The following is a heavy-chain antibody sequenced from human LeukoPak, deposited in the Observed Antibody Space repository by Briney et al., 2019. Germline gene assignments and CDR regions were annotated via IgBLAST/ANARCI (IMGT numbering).Heavy chain of an antibody. J-gene: IGHJ5*02. CDR3: ARGGTNNWNDVPWFDP. CDR1: GGSISSGDYY. Sequence: SETLSLTCTVSGGSISSGDYYWSWIRQPPGKGLEWIGYIYYSGSTYYNPSLKSRVTISVDTSKNQFSLKLSSVTAADTAVYYCARGGTNNWNDVPWFDPWGQGTLVTVSS. CDR2: IYYSGST. V-gene: IGHV4-30-4*08. D-gene: IGHD1-20*01.